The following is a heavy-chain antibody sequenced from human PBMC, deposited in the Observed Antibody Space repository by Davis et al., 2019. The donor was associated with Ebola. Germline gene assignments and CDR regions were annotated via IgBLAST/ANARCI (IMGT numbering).Heavy chain of an antibody. J-gene: IGHJ4*02. V-gene: IGHV3-21*01. Sequence: PGGSLRLSCEASGFPFSTYNMNWVRQAPGKGLEWVSSISSSGSDIYYADSVKGRFTISRDNAQNSLFLQMNSLRAEDTAIYYCARLAVTTWDYWGQGTLVTVSS. CDR2: ISSSGSDI. CDR3: ARLAVTTWDY. CDR1: GFPFSTYN. D-gene: IGHD4-17*01.